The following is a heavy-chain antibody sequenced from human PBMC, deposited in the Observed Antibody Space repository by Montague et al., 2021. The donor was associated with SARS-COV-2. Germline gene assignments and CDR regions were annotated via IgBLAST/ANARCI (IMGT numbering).Heavy chain of an antibody. J-gene: IGHJ6*02. D-gene: IGHD3-22*01. Sequence: SETLSLTCIVSGRSISSSSYYWGWIRQPPGKGLEWIGSIYYSGSTYYNPSLKSRVTISVDTSKNQFSLKLSSVTAADTAVYYCARDTRITMIVVVQGYGMDVWGQGTTVTVSS. V-gene: IGHV4-39*07. CDR1: GRSISSSSYY. CDR2: IYYSGST. CDR3: ARDTRITMIVVVQGYGMDV.